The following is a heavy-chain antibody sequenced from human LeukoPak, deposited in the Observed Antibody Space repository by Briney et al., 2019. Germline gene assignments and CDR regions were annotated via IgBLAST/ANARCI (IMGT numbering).Heavy chain of an antibody. J-gene: IGHJ4*02. V-gene: IGHV4-59*08. CDR2: IYYSGST. Sequence: SETLSLTCTVSGGSISSYYWSWIRQPPGKGLEWIGYIYYSGSTNYNPSLKSRVTISVDTSKNEFSLKLSSVTAADTALYYCARRTVTNGWFRIDYWGQGSLVIVSS. CDR3: ARRTVTNGWFRIDY. D-gene: IGHD6-19*01. CDR1: GGSISSYY.